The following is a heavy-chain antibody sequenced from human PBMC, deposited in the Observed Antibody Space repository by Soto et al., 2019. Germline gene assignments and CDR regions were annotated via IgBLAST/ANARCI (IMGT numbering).Heavy chain of an antibody. CDR1: GFTFSSYW. CDR2: INSDGSST. CDR3: ARDIVVRGVIIASYGMDV. Sequence: GGSLRLSCAASGFTFSSYWMHWVRQAPGKGLVWVSRINSDGSSTSYADSVKGRFTISRDNAKNTLYLQMNSLRAEDTAVYYCARDIVVRGVIIASYGMDVWGQGTTVTVSS. J-gene: IGHJ6*02. D-gene: IGHD3-10*01. V-gene: IGHV3-74*01.